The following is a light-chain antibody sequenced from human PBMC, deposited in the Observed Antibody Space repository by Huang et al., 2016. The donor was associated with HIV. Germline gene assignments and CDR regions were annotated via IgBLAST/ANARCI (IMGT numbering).Light chain of an antibody. J-gene: IGKJ1*01. CDR2: AAS. CDR1: KGISNF. CDR3: QQYYDYPPKT. Sequence: AIRMTQSPSSLSASTGDRVTIPCRASKGISNFLAWYQQKPGKAPNLLIYAASTLQSGVQSRFSGSGSGTDFILTISSLQPEDFATYYCQQYYDYPPKTFGQGTKVEVK. V-gene: IGKV1-8*01.